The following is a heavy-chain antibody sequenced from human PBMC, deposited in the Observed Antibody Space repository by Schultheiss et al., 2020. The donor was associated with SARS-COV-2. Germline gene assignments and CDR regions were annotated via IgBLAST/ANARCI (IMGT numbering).Heavy chain of an antibody. Sequence: RGSLRLSCAASGFTFSSYAMSWVRQAPGKGLEWVANINLDGSDKHYVGSVKGRFTISRDNAKESLYLEMRSLRAEDTAIYYCAREPPYDVLTGYYAYGMDVWGQGTTVTVSS. D-gene: IGHD3-9*01. V-gene: IGHV3-7*01. CDR3: AREPPYDVLTGYYAYGMDV. CDR1: GFTFSSYA. J-gene: IGHJ6*02. CDR2: INLDGSDK.